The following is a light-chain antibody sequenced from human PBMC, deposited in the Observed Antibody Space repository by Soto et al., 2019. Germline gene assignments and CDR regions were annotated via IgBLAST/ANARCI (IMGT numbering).Light chain of an antibody. J-gene: IGKJ4*01. V-gene: IGKV3-11*01. CDR1: QSVRSY. CDR2: DAS. Sequence: EIVLTQSPVTLSLSPGESATLSCRTSQSVRSYLAWYQQKPGQAPRLLMYDASNRATGIPARFRGSGSGTDFTLTISSLEHEDFAVYYCQHRSDWPLTFGGGTKVEIK. CDR3: QHRSDWPLT.